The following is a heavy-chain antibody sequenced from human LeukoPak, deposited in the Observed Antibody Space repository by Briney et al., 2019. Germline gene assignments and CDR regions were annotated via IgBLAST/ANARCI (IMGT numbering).Heavy chain of an antibody. CDR2: IIPIFGTA. J-gene: IGHJ3*02. CDR3: ARALRLLGDDAFDI. V-gene: IGHV1-69*13. Sequence: ASVKVSCKASGGTFSSYAISWVRQAPGQGLEWMGGIIPIFGTANYAQKFQGRVTITADESTSTAYMELSSLRSEDTAVYYCARALRLLGDDAFDIWGQGTTVTVSS. D-gene: IGHD3-3*01. CDR1: GGTFSSYA.